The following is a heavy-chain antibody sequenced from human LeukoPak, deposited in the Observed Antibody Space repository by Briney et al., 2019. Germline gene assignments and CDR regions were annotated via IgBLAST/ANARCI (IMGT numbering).Heavy chain of an antibody. Sequence: GGSLRLSCAASGFTFSSYAMPWVRQAPGKGLEWVAVISYDGSNKYYADSVKGRFTVSRDNSKNTLYLQMNSLRAEDTAVYYCARDRGGYSSGWYALSRPLGYWGQGTLVTVSS. CDR1: GFTFSSYA. CDR2: ISYDGSNK. CDR3: ARDRGGYSSGWYALSRPLGY. V-gene: IGHV3-30-3*01. J-gene: IGHJ4*02. D-gene: IGHD6-19*01.